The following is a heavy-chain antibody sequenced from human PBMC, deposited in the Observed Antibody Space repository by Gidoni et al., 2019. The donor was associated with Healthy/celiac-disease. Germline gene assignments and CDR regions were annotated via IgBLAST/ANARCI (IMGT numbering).Heavy chain of an antibody. Sequence: QVQLVQSGSELKKPGASVKVSCKASGYTFTSYAMNWVRQAPGQGLEWMGWINTNTGNPTYAQGFTGRFVFSLDTSVSTAYLQISSLKAEDTAVYYCARETSPYYYGSGSYHALPRNYYYGMDVWGQGTTVTVSS. CDR1: GYTFTSYA. V-gene: IGHV7-4-1*02. D-gene: IGHD3-10*01. CDR3: ARETSPYYYGSGSYHALPRNYYYGMDV. CDR2: INTNTGNP. J-gene: IGHJ6*02.